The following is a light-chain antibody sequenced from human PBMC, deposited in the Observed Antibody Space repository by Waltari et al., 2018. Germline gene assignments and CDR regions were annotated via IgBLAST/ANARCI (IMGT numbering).Light chain of an antibody. Sequence: PPPRGTGTGVTPNVAWSRRKPGRPPRVLIDGSCTGATGVPARFSGSGSGTEFTLIISSLQSEDFAVYYCQQYHQRPPWTFGQGTKVEIK. CDR1: TGVTPN. J-gene: IGKJ1*01. V-gene: IGKV3-15*01. CDR2: GSC. CDR3: QQYHQRPPWT.